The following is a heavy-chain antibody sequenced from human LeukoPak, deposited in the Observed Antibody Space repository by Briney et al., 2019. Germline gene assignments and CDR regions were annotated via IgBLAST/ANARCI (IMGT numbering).Heavy chain of an antibody. CDR1: GFTFSSYG. CDR2: ITGSGGST. V-gene: IGHV3-23*01. J-gene: IGHJ4*02. D-gene: IGHD3-22*01. Sequence: GGTLRLSCAASGFTFSSYGMSWVRQAPGKGLEWVSDITGSGGSTYYADSVKGRFTISRDNSKNTLYLQMNSLRAEDTAVYYCAKQAIVVSPYYYFDYWGQGTLVTVSS. CDR3: AKQAIVVSPYYYFDY.